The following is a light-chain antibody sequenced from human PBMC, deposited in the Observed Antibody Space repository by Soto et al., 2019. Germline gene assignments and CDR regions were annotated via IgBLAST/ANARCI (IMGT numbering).Light chain of an antibody. Sequence: EIVLTQSPGTLSLFPGERATLSCRASQSISSSYLAWYQQKPGQAPRLLIHGASNRATGIPDRFSGAGSGTDFTLTISRLEPEDFAVYYCHQYGSAPAWTFGQETKVEIK. V-gene: IGKV3-20*01. CDR1: QSISSSY. CDR3: HQYGSAPAWT. J-gene: IGKJ1*01. CDR2: GAS.